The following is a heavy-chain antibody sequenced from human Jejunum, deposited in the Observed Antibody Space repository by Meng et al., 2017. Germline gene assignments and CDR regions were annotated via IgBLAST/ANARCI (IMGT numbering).Heavy chain of an antibody. CDR1: GGSISSSSYY. CDR3: ARDKGCSGGSCYLPNTNWFDP. CDR2: IYYSGST. J-gene: IGHJ5*02. D-gene: IGHD2-15*01. Sequence: SETLSLTCTVSGGSISSSSYYWGWIRQPPGKGLEWIGSIYYSGSTYYNPSLTSRVTISVDTSKNQFSLKLSSVTAADTAVYYCARDKGCSGGSCYLPNTNWFDPWGQGNLVTVSS. V-gene: IGHV4-39*07.